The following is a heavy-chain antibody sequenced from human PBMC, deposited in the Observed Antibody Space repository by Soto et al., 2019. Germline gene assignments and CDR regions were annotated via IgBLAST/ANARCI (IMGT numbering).Heavy chain of an antibody. CDR1: GGSISSSSYY. CDR3: AKLSVDTAMVTGKQDY. Sequence: QLQLQESGPGLVKPSETLSLPCTVSGGSISSSSYYWDWIRHPPGKGLERIGSIYYSGSTYYHPSLKRRVTSAVDTSKNEFSLRLSSVTAADTAVYYCAKLSVDTAMVTGKQDYWCQGTMLTVSS. CDR2: IYYSGST. V-gene: IGHV4-39*01. D-gene: IGHD5-18*01. J-gene: IGHJ4*02.